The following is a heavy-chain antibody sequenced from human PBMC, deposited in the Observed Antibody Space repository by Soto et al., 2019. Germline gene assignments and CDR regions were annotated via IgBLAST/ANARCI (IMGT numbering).Heavy chain of an antibody. CDR1: GFTFSSKA. D-gene: IGHD5-12*01. V-gene: IGHV3-30-3*01. CDR3: ARDPAHGGVSTPEAPYYYYYGMDV. J-gene: IGHJ6*02. Sequence: GGSLRLSCAASGFTFSSKAMHWVRQAPGKGLEWVAVTSYDGSNKYYADSVKGRFTISRDNSKNTLYLEMNSLRTEDTAVYYCARDPAHGGVSTPEAPYYYYYGMDVWGQGTTVTVSS. CDR2: TSYDGSNK.